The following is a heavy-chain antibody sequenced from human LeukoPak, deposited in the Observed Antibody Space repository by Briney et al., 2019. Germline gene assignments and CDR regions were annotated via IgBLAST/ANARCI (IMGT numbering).Heavy chain of an antibody. CDR2: ISSSGSTI. Sequence: GGSLRLSCAAPGFTFSSYEMNWVRQAPGKGLEWVSYISSSGSTIYYADSVKGRFTISRDNAKNSLYLQMNSLKTEDTAVYYCTRLLFPCGGDCYPFDYWGQGTLVTVSS. CDR3: TRLLFPCGGDCYPFDY. D-gene: IGHD2-21*02. V-gene: IGHV3-48*03. J-gene: IGHJ4*02. CDR1: GFTFSSYE.